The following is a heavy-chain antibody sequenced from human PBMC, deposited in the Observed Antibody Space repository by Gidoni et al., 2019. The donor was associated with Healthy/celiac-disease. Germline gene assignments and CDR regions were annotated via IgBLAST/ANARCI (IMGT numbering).Heavy chain of an antibody. CDR2: IIPIFGTA. J-gene: IGHJ6*02. CDR3: ARGAPPVLGIVATRPYYYYGMDV. V-gene: IGHV1-69*01. CDR1: GGPFSSYA. D-gene: IGHD5-12*01. Sequence: QVQLVQSGAEVKKPGSSVKVSCKASGGPFSSYAISWVRQAPGQGLEWMGGIIPIFGTANYAQKFQGRVTITADESTSTAYMELSSLRSEDTAVYYCARGAPPVLGIVATRPYYYYGMDVWGQGTTVTVSS.